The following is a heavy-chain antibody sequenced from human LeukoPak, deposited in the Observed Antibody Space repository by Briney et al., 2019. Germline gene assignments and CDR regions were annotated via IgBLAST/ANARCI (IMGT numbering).Heavy chain of an antibody. D-gene: IGHD3-10*01. CDR3: ARASRSGELYH. J-gene: IGHJ4*02. CDR1: GGSLSGYY. V-gene: IGHV4-34*01. Sequence: PETLSLTCAVYGGSLSGYYWSWIRPPPGKGLGWIGEINHSGSTNYNPSLKSRVTISVDTSKTQSSLKLSSVTAADTAVYYCARASRSGELYHWGQGTLVTVSS. CDR2: INHSGST.